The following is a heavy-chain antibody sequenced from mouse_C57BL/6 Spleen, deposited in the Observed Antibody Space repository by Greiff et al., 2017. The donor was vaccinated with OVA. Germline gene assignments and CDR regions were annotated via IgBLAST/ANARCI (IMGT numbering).Heavy chain of an antibody. CDR3: ARRDYYYGSRGYFDV. CDR1: GYTFTDYN. D-gene: IGHD1-1*01. J-gene: IGHJ1*03. CDR2: INPNNGGT. Sequence: VQLQRSGPGLVKPGASVKIPCKASGYTFTDYNMDWVKQSHGKSLEWIGDINPNNGGTIYNQKFKGKATLTVDKSSSTAYMELRSLTSEDTAVYYCARRDYYYGSRGYFDVWGTGTTVTVSS. V-gene: IGHV1-18*01.